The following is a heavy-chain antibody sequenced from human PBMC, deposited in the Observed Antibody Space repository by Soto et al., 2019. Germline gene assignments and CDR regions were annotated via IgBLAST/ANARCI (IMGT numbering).Heavy chain of an antibody. V-gene: IGHV1-18*04. CDR3: ARHRFNYYDNTVYYYFDY. CDR1: GYSFTNYG. J-gene: IGHJ4*02. D-gene: IGHD3-22*01. CDR2: ISGHNGDT. Sequence: QVQLVQSGAEVKKPGASVKVSCKASGYSFTNYGISWVRQAPGQGPEWVGWISGHNGDTNHPQSLQGRVTMTTDTSRNTAYMELRSLRSDDTAVYYCARHRFNYYDNTVYYYFDYWGQGTLVTVSS.